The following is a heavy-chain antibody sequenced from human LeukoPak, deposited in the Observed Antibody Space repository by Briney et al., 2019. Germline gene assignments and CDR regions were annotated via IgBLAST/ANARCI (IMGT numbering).Heavy chain of an antibody. CDR2: IYHSGST. CDR1: GYSISSGYY. J-gene: IGHJ3*02. CDR3: ARPARSSSFDAFDI. Sequence: SETLSLTCTVSGYSISSGYYWGWIRQPPGKGLEWIGSIYHSGSTYYNPSLKSRVTISVDTSKNQFSLKLSSVTAADTAVYYCARPARSSSFDAFDIWGQGPMVTVSS. V-gene: IGHV4-38-2*02. D-gene: IGHD6-13*01.